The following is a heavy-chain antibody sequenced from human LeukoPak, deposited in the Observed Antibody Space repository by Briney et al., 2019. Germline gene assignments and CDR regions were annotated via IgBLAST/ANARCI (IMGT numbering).Heavy chain of an antibody. V-gene: IGHV4-34*01. D-gene: IGHD1-26*01. CDR2: INHSGST. CDR1: GGSFSGYY. J-gene: IGHJ4*02. CDR3: ARAVGATSGYFDY. Sequence: SETLSLTCAVYGGSFSGYYWSWIRQPPGKGLEWIGEINHSGSTNYNPSLKSRVTISVDTSKNQFSLKLSSVTAADTAVYYCARAVGATSGYFDYWGQGTLVTVSS.